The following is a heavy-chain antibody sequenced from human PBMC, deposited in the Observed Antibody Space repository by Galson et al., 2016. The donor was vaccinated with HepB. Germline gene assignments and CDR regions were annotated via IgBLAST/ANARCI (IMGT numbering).Heavy chain of an antibody. CDR2: IWYDGSKK. D-gene: IGHD2-2*01. V-gene: IGHV3-33*01. J-gene: IGHJ4*02. Sequence: SLRLSCAASGFTFSRYVMHWVRQAPGKGLEWVAFIWYDGSKKYYGTSVEGRFTISRDNSKNTLYLQMHSLRVEDTAVYYCARGTETSWYGQFDYWGQGTLVTVSS. CDR3: ARGTETSWYGQFDY. CDR1: GFTFSRYV.